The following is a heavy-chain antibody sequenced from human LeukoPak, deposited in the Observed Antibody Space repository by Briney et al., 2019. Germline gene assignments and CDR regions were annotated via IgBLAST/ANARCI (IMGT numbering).Heavy chain of an antibody. CDR1: GFSFSNYW. CDR2: INSDGYST. Sequence: PGGSLGLSCAASGFSFSNYWMHWVRQAPGKGLVWVSRINSDGYSTKYADSVKGRFTISRDNGKNTLYLQMNSLRVEDTAVYYCARAGSGWYNSFDSWGQGTLVTVSS. D-gene: IGHD6-19*01. J-gene: IGHJ4*02. CDR3: ARAGSGWYNSFDS. V-gene: IGHV3-74*03.